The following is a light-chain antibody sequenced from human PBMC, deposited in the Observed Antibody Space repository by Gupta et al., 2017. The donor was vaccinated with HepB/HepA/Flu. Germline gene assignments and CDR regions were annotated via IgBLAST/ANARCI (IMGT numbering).Light chain of an antibody. Sequence: QSLLTQPPSVSAAPGPKVTISCSGSSSNIGKDYVSWYQQLPGTAPKLLIYDNNKRPSGIPDRFSGSKSGTSATLGITGLQTGDEADYYCGTWDSSLSAGVFGGGTKLTVL. CDR3: GTWDSSLSAGV. CDR2: DNN. CDR1: SSNIGKDY. J-gene: IGLJ2*01. V-gene: IGLV1-51*01.